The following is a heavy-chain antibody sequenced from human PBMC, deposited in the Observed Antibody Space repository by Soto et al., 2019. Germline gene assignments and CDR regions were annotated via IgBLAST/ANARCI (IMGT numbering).Heavy chain of an antibody. CDR2: INSDGSSR. Sequence: EVQLVESGGGLVQPGGSLRLSCAASGFTFSSYWMHWVRQAPGKGLVWVSRINSDGSSRSYADSVKGRFTISRDNAKNTLYLQMNSLRAEDTAVYYCARGGERQQPLYYFDYWGQGTLVTVSS. CDR1: GFTFSSYW. CDR3: ARGGERQQPLYYFDY. V-gene: IGHV3-74*01. D-gene: IGHD6-13*01. J-gene: IGHJ4*02.